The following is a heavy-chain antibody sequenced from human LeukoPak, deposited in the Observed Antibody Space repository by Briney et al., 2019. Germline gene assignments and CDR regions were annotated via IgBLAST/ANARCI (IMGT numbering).Heavy chain of an antibody. CDR1: GYTFTSYW. J-gene: IGHJ3*02. CDR3: ARRGRYCSGPSCYLSI. D-gene: IGHD2-2*01. CDR2: IYPGDSDT. V-gene: IGHV5-51*01. Sequence: LGESLKISCKGSGYTFTSYWIGWVRQMPGKGLEWMGIIYPGDSDTRYSPSFQGQVTISADKSISTAYLQWSSLKASDTAMYYCARRGRYCSGPSCYLSIWGQGTMVTVSS.